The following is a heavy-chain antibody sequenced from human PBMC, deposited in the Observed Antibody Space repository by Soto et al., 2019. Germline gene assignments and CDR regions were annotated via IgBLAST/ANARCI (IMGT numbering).Heavy chain of an antibody. CDR1: GYTFTSYA. Sequence: ASVKVSCKASGYTFTSYAMHWVRQAPGQRLEWMGWINAGNGNTKYSQKFQGRVTITRDTSASTAYMELSSLRSEGTAVYYCARGCSWVICSFESGSPIWLFDLGGGATLVTVSS. CDR2: INAGNGNT. J-gene: IGHJ2*01. D-gene: IGHD3-22*01. V-gene: IGHV1-3*01. CDR3: ARGCSWVICSFESGSPIWLFDL.